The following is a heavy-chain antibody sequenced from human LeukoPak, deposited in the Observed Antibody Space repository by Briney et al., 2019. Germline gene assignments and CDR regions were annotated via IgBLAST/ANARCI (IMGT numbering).Heavy chain of an antibody. CDR1: GFTFSNYA. CDR3: AKSPAGCSWPSIDY. D-gene: IGHD6-13*01. J-gene: IGHJ4*02. Sequence: GGSLRLSCEASGFTFSNYAMSWVRQAPGKGLECVSPISGSGGSTYYRDSVKGRFTVSRDNSKNTLYLQTNSLRAEDTAVYYCAKSPAGCSWPSIDYWGQGTLVTVSS. V-gene: IGHV3-23*01. CDR2: ISGSGGST.